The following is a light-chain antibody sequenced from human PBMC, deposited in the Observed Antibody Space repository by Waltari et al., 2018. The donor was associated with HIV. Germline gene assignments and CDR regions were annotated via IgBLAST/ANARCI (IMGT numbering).Light chain of an antibody. J-gene: IGKJ2*01. CDR3: QQYDNAPYT. CDR2: GTS. CDR1: QSLRPKY. V-gene: IGKV3-20*01. Sequence: EIVLTQTPGTLSLSPGESATLSCRASQSLRPKYLAWYQQKPGQAHRLLLSGTSSRATGVPDRVSGIGAGTDFILTINRLDPEDFAVDYCQQYDNAPYTFGQGTRLEIK.